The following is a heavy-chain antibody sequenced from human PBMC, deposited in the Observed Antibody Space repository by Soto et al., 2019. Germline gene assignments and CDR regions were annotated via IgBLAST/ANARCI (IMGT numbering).Heavy chain of an antibody. CDR2: IYWDDYK. J-gene: IGHJ4*02. Sequence: QITLKESGPALVKPTQTLTLTCTFSGFSLSTSGVGVGWIRQPPGEALEWLALIYWDDYKHFSPSLESRLTNTKDPSKNQVVLTMTKMDPVDTATYYCVHKGGGDRILDYWGQGTLVTVSS. CDR1: GFSLSTSGVG. D-gene: IGHD3-16*01. V-gene: IGHV2-5*02. CDR3: VHKGGGDRILDY.